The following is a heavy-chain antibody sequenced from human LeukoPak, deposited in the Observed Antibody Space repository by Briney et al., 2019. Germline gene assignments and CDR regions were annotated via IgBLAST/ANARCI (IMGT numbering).Heavy chain of an antibody. CDR3: ATVVGHYYDSSGYYEKRGFDY. CDR1: GYTFTSYY. J-gene: IGHJ4*02. D-gene: IGHD3-22*01. V-gene: IGHV1-46*01. CDR2: INPSGGST. Sequence: GASVKVSCKASGYTFTSYYMHWVRQAPGQGLEWMGIINPSGGSTSYAQKFQGRVTMTRDTSTSTVYMELSSLRSEDTAVYYCATVVGHYYDSSGYYEKRGFDYWGQGTLVTVSS.